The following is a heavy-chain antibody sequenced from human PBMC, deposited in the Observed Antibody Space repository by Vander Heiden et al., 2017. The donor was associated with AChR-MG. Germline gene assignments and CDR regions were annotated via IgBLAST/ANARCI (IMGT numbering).Heavy chain of an antibody. V-gene: IGHV3-23*01. D-gene: IGHD2-21*01. Sequence: EVKLLESGGGLVQPGWSLSLSCETSGFTSSCYGISWVCPAPGKGLEWVSGISGSGTNTYYADSVKGRFTISRDNSRLTLYLQMKSLRAEDTALYYCANDQFASGGAFDYWGQGTLVTVSS. J-gene: IGHJ4*02. CDR1: GFTSSCYG. CDR2: ISGSGTNT. CDR3: ANDQFASGGAFDY.